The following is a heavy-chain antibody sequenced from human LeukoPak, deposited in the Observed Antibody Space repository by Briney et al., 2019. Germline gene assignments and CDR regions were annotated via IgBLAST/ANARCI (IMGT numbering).Heavy chain of an antibody. D-gene: IGHD2-2*01. CDR1: GGSISSSTYY. J-gene: IGHJ5*02. CDR2: IYYGGST. Sequence: SETLSLTCTVSGGSISSSTYYWGWIRQPPGKGLEWIGSIYYGGSTYYNSSLKSRVTISVDISKNQFSLKLSSVTAADTAVYYCARGPYCSSTSCYLGFDPWGQGTLVTVSS. V-gene: IGHV4-39*07. CDR3: ARGPYCSSTSCYLGFDP.